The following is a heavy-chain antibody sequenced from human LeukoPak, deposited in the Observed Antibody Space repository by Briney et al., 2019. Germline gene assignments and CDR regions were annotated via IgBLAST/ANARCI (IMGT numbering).Heavy chain of an antibody. Sequence: PSETLSLTCAVSGYSISSSNWWGWIRQPPGKGLEWIGYIYYSGSIYYNPSLKSRVTMSVDTSKNQFSLKLSSVTAVDTAVYYCARTAYYYDSSGYYPSAAFDIWGQGTMVTVSS. V-gene: IGHV4-28*05. CDR1: GYSISSSNW. CDR2: IYYSGSI. CDR3: ARTAYYYDSSGYYPSAAFDI. D-gene: IGHD3-22*01. J-gene: IGHJ3*02.